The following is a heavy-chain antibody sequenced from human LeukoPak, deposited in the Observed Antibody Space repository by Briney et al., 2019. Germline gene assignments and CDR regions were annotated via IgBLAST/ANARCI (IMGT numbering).Heavy chain of an antibody. CDR3: ARSGRLRFLEWLFSHWFDP. CDR2: IYYSVST. V-gene: IGHV4-31*03. J-gene: IGHJ5*02. D-gene: IGHD3-3*01. CDR1: GGSISSGGYY. Sequence: PSETPSLTCTVSGGSISSGGYYWSWIRQHPGKGLEWIGYIYYSVSTYYNPSLKSRVTISVDTSKNQFSLKLSSVTAADTAVYYCARSGRLRFLEWLFSHWFDPWGQGTLVTVSS.